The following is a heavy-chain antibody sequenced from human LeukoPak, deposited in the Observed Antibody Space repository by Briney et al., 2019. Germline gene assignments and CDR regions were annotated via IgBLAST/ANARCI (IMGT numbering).Heavy chain of an antibody. J-gene: IGHJ4*02. CDR2: ISSNGGST. CDR1: GFTFSSYA. V-gene: IGHV3-64D*06. D-gene: IGHD3-10*01. Sequence: PGGSLRLSCSASGFTFSSYAMHWVRQAPGKGLEYVSAISSNGGSTYYADSVKGRFSISRDNSKNTLYLQMSSLRAEDTAVYYCVKDYYGSGVVFDYWGQGTLVTVSS. CDR3: VKDYYGSGVVFDY.